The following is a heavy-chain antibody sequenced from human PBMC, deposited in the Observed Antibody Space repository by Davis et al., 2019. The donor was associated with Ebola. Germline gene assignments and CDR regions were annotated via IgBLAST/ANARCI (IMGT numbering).Heavy chain of an antibody. CDR2: TSSGGDT. CDR3: ARDNFPEDGMDA. CDR1: GFTVSSYY. Sequence: PGGSLRPSCQPSGFTVSSYYMNCVRQAPGKGLEWVSVTSSGGDTYYTDSVKGRFTIPRDNSKNTLYLQLSSLTPEDSAVYYCARDNFPEDGMDAWGQGTTVTVSS. J-gene: IGHJ6*02. V-gene: IGHV3-53*01.